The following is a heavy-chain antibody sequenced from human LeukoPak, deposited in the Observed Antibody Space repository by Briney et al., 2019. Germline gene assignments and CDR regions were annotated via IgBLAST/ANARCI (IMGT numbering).Heavy chain of an antibody. V-gene: IGHV3-48*03. CDR1: GFTFSSYE. D-gene: IGHD5-12*01. Sequence: GGSLRLSCAASGFTFSSYEMNWVRQAPGKGLEWVSYISSSGSTIYYADSVKGRFTISRYNAKNSLYLQMNSLRAEDTAVYYCARASAVATSPFDYWGQGTLVTVSS. J-gene: IGHJ4*02. CDR2: ISSSGSTI. CDR3: ARASAVATSPFDY.